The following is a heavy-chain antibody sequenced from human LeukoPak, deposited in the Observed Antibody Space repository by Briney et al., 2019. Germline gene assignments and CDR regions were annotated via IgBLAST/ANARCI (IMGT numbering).Heavy chain of an antibody. Sequence: ASVKVSCKASGYTFTSYGISWVRQAPGQGLEWMGWISAYNGNTNYAQKLQGRVTMTTDTSTGTAYMELRSLRSDDTAVYYCARGRYYYDSSGYSHWGQGTLVTVSS. CDR3: ARGRYYYDSSGYSH. CDR2: ISAYNGNT. D-gene: IGHD3-22*01. CDR1: GYTFTSYG. J-gene: IGHJ4*02. V-gene: IGHV1-18*01.